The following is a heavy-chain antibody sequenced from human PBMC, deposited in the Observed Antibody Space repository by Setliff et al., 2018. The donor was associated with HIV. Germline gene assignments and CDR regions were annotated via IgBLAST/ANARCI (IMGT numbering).Heavy chain of an antibody. D-gene: IGHD6-19*01. V-gene: IGHV4-34*01. J-gene: IGHJ3*01. Sequence: PSETLSLTCAVYGGAFNDFYWGWIRQPPGKGLEWIGEIDHSGSTNNNPSLKSRLTISVDTSKKQFSLRLTPLTAADTAVYFCARFSSTGWRRAFDVWGQGTRVTVSS. CDR2: IDHSGST. CDR3: ARFSSTGWRRAFDV. CDR1: GGAFNDFY.